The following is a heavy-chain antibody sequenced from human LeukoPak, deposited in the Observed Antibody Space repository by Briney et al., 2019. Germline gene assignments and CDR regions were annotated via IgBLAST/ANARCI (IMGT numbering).Heavy chain of an antibody. D-gene: IGHD6-19*01. Sequence: GGSLRLSCAASGFTFDDYAMHWVRQAPGKGLEWASGISWNSGSIGYADSVKGRFTISRDNAKNSLYLQMNSLRAEDTALYYCAKDAYSSGWYEDAFDIWGQGTMVTVSS. CDR2: ISWNSGSI. V-gene: IGHV3-9*01. CDR3: AKDAYSSGWYEDAFDI. J-gene: IGHJ3*02. CDR1: GFTFDDYA.